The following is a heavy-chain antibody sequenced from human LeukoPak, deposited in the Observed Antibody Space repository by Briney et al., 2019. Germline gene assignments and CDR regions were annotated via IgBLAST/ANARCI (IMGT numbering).Heavy chain of an antibody. Sequence: GSLRLSCAASGFTFSDYWSWIRQPPGKGLEWIGEINHSGSTNYNPSLKSRVTISVDTSKNQFSLKLSSVTAADTAVYYCARRRAFDIWGQGIMVTVSS. CDR2: INHSGST. CDR1: GFTFSDY. CDR3: ARRRAFDI. J-gene: IGHJ3*02. V-gene: IGHV4-34*01.